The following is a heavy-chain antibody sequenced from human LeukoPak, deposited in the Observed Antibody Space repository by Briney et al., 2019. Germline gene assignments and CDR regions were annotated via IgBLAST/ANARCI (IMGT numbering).Heavy chain of an antibody. CDR3: ARVDDLDAFDI. J-gene: IGHJ3*02. D-gene: IGHD2-2*03. CDR2: ISDDGSNK. V-gene: IGHV3-30*04. Sequence: GRSLRLSCAASGFTFSSYAMHWVRQAPGKGLEWVAVISDDGSNKYYTDSVKGRFTISRDNSKNTLYLQMNSLRPEDTAVYYCARVDDLDAFDIWGQGTMVTVSS. CDR1: GFTFSSYA.